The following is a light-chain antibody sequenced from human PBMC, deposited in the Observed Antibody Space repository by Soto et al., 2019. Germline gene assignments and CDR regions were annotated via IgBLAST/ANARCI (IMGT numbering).Light chain of an antibody. CDR3: AAWDASLGGFYV. V-gene: IGLV1-40*01. CDR2: GNS. CDR1: SSNIGAGYD. Sequence: QPVLTQPPSVSGAPGQRVTISCTGSSSNIGAGYDVHWYQQLPGTAPKLLIYGNSNRPSGVPDRFSGSKSGTSASLAITGLQAEDEADYYCAAWDASLGGFYVFGSGTKLTVL. J-gene: IGLJ1*01.